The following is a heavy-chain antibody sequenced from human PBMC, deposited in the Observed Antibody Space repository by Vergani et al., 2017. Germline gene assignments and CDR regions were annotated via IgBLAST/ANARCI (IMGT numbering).Heavy chain of an antibody. D-gene: IGHD4-11*01. CDR1: GFTFSSYS. CDR2: ISSSSSTI. CDR3: ARATGAGLYYYYYYYMDV. J-gene: IGHJ6*03. V-gene: IGHV3-48*01. Sequence: VQLVESGGGLVQPGGSLRLSCAASGFTFSSYSMNWVRQAPGKGLEWVSYISSSSSTIYYADSVKGRFTISRDNAKNSLYLQMNSLRAEDTAVYYCARATGAGLYYYYYYYMDVWGKGTTVTVSS.